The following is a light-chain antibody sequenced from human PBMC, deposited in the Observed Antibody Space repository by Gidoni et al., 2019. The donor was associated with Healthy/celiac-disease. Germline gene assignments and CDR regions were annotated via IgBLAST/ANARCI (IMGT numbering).Light chain of an antibody. V-gene: IGKV1-5*03. Sequence: IQMTKSPSTLSASVGDRVTITCRASQSISSWLAWYQQKPGKAPKLLIYKASSLESGVPSRFSGSGSGTEFTLTISSLQPDDFATYYCQQYNSYAFGPGTKVDIK. CDR1: QSISSW. CDR2: KAS. CDR3: QQYNSYA. J-gene: IGKJ3*01.